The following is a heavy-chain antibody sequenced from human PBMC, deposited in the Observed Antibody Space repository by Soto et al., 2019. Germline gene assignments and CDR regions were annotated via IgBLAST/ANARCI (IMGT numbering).Heavy chain of an antibody. D-gene: IGHD6-6*01. CDR3: ARAPKVSGSAQTRPDF. V-gene: IGHV4-34*01. CDR1: SGSLSGYY. J-gene: IGHJ4*02. Sequence: LSLTCSLYSGSLSGYYWSWIRQPPGKGLEWIGEISPSGTTNYSPSLKSRVSISVDTSKNQFSLNLTSLTAADTAVYYCARAPKVSGSAQTRPDFWGQGSLVTVSS. CDR2: ISPSGTT.